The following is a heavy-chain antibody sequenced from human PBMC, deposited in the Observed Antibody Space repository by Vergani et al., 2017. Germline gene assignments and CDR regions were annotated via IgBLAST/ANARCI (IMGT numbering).Heavy chain of an antibody. Sequence: QVQLQESGPGLVKPSQTLSLTCTVSGGSISSGDYYWSWIRQPPGKGLEWIGYIYYRGSTYYNPSLKSRVTISVDTSKNQFSLKLSSVTAADTAVYYCARGRFGELYYFQHWGQGTLVTVSS. CDR2: IYYRGST. D-gene: IGHD3-10*01. J-gene: IGHJ1*01. CDR1: GGSISSGDYY. V-gene: IGHV4-30-4*01. CDR3: ARGRFGELYYFQH.